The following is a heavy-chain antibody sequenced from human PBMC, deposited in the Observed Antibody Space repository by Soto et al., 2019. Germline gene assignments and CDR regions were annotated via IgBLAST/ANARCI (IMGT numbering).Heavy chain of an antibody. CDR1: GFSLRTTGMH. CDR2: IDWDDDK. D-gene: IGHD3-10*01. Sequence: SGPTLVNPTQTLTLTCTFSGFSLRTTGMHVSWIRQPPGKALEWLARIDWDDDKFYSTSLKTRLTISKDTSENQVVLTMTNMDPVDTATYYCARTAGYYRGRHFDFWGQGTLVTVSS. J-gene: IGHJ4*02. CDR3: ARTAGYYRGRHFDF. V-gene: IGHV2-70*04.